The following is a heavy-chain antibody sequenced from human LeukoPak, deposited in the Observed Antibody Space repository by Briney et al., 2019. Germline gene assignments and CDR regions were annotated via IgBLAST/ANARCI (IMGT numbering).Heavy chain of an antibody. CDR3: AKDQRDGYNWWGHGYYYYMDV. CDR2: IRYDGSNK. Sequence: GGSLTLSCAASVFTFSSYGMHWVRQAPAQGLECVAFIRYDGSNKYYADSVKGLFTISRDYSKNTLYLQMNSLRAEDTAVYYCAKDQRDGYNWWGHGYYYYMDVWGKGTTVTVSS. CDR1: VFTFSSYG. V-gene: IGHV3-30*02. J-gene: IGHJ6*03. D-gene: IGHD5-24*01.